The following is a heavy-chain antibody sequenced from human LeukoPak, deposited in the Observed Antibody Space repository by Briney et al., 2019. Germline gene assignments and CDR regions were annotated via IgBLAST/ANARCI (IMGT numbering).Heavy chain of an antibody. D-gene: IGHD3-10*01. CDR2: IYHSGTT. CDR3: ARASIGYYYGSGSYYKPEWFDP. J-gene: IGHJ5*02. CDR1: GGSISTSNYY. Sequence: PSETLSLTCTVSGGSISTSNYYWGWIRQPPGKGLEWIASIYHSGTTYYNPALKSRVTISLDSSKNQFSLKLSSVTAADTAVYYCARASIGYYYGSGSYYKPEWFDPWGQGTLVTVSS. V-gene: IGHV4-39*07.